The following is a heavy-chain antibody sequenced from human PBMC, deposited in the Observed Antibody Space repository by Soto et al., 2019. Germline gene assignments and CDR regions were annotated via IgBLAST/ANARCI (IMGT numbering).Heavy chain of an antibody. CDR1: GFNFSTYS. Sequence: EVKLVESGGGLVKPGGSLRLSCAASGFNFSTYSMNWVRQAPGKGLEWVSSISKSSFSTYYADSVKGRFTISRDNAKNSLYLQMISLRAEDTAMYYCARPREDFEDSGMDVWGQGTTVTVSS. J-gene: IGHJ6*02. CDR2: ISKSSFST. D-gene: IGHD3-9*01. V-gene: IGHV3-21*01. CDR3: ARPREDFEDSGMDV.